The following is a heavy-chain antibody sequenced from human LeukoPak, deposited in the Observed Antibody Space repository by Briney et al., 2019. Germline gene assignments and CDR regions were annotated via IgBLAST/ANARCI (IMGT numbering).Heavy chain of an antibody. CDR1: GFTFSSYS. CDR3: ARDPRRGGGAAAGTNFDY. D-gene: IGHD6-13*01. Sequence: PGGSLRLSCAASGFTFSSYSMNWVRQAPGKGLEWVSSISSSSSYIYYADSVKGRFTISRDNAKNSLYLQMNSLRAEDTAVYYCARDPRRGGGAAAGTNFDYRGQGTLVTVSS. V-gene: IGHV3-21*01. CDR2: ISSSSSYI. J-gene: IGHJ4*02.